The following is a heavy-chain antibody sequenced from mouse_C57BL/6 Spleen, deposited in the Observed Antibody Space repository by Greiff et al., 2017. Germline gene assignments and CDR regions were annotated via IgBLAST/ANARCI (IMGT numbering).Heavy chain of an antibody. J-gene: IGHJ4*01. Sequence: QVQLQQSGAELARPGASVKLSCKASGYTFTSYGISWVKQRTGQGLEWIGEIYPRSGNTYYNEKFKGKATLTADKSSSTAYMELRSLTSEDSAVYFCARRGEEDGYDGDYYAMDYWGQGTSVTVSS. V-gene: IGHV1-81*01. CDR1: GYTFTSYG. CDR2: IYPRSGNT. D-gene: IGHD2-2*01. CDR3: ARRGEEDGYDGDYYAMDY.